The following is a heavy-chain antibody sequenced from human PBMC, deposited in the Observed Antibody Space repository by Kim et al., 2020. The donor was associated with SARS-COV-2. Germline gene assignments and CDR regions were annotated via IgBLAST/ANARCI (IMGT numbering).Heavy chain of an antibody. Sequence: ISVSGVRTHYAASVKGRFTISRDKSKSTLFLHMNSLRAEDTAIYYCEASDYWGQGSLVTVSS. J-gene: IGHJ4*02. CDR3: EASDY. V-gene: IGHV3-23*01. CDR2: ISVSGVRT.